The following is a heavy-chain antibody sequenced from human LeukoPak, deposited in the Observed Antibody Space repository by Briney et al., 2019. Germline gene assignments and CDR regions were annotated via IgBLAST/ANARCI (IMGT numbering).Heavy chain of an antibody. J-gene: IGHJ5*02. Sequence: GGSLRLSCAASGFPFSSYGIHWVRQAPGKGLEWVAVIWYDGSTKYYADSVKGRFTISRDNSKNTLYLQMNSLRAEDTAVYYCAKDFSRGNPPNWFDPWGQGTLVTVSS. CDR2: IWYDGSTK. CDR1: GFPFSSYG. D-gene: IGHD4-23*01. V-gene: IGHV3-30*02. CDR3: AKDFSRGNPPNWFDP.